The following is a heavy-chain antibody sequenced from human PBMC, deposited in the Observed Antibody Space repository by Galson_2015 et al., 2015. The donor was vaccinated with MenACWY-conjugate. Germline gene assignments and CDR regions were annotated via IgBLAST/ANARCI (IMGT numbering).Heavy chain of an antibody. CDR2: IYYSGST. V-gene: IGHV4-39*01. CDR3: ASLAGQWLENLDY. J-gene: IGHJ4*02. Sequence: SLTCNVSGGSISSSSHYWGWIRQPPGKGLEWIGRIYYSGSTYYNPSLKSRVTISIDTSKIQFSLKLTSVTAADTAIYYCASLAGQWLENLDYWGQGTLVTVSS. CDR1: GGSISSSSHY. D-gene: IGHD6-19*01.